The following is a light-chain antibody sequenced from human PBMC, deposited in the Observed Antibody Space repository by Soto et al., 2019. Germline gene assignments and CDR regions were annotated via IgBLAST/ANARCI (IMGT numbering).Light chain of an antibody. Sequence: SVLTQPASVSASPGQSIAISCTGTSSDVGGYNYVSWYQQHPGKAPKLMIYDVSNRPSGVSNRFSGSKSGNTASLTISGLQAEDEADYYCSSYTSSTTYVLGTGTKVTVL. V-gene: IGLV2-14*01. J-gene: IGLJ1*01. CDR2: DVS. CDR1: SSDVGGYNY. CDR3: SSYTSSTTYV.